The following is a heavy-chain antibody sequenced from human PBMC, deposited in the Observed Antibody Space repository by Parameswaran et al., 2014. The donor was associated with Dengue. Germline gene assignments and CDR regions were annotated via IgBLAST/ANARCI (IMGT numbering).Heavy chain of an antibody. D-gene: IGHD6-13*01. CDR2: IYPGDSDT. V-gene: IGHV5-51*01. J-gene: IGHJ6*02. CDR3: ARSVWQQLGYYYYALDV. Sequence: VRQAPGKGLEWMGIIYPGDSDTKYSPSFEGQISISVDRSTRTALLQWSSLKASDTAIYYCARSVWQQLGYYYYALDVWGQGTTVTVSS.